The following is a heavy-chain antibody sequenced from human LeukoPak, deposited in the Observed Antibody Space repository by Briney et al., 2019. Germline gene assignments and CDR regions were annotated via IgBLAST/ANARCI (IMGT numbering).Heavy chain of an antibody. D-gene: IGHD3-22*01. CDR3: ARDRGVYYDTSGMAGD. J-gene: IGHJ4*02. V-gene: IGHV3-7*01. CDR1: GFTFSTYW. Sequence: PGGSLRLSCAASGFTFSTYWMSWVRQAPGKGLEWVANIKQDGSRFFYVDSVKGRFTISRDNAKNSLYLQMNSLRAEDTAVYYCARDRGVYYDTSGMAGDWGQGTLVTVSS. CDR2: IKQDGSRF.